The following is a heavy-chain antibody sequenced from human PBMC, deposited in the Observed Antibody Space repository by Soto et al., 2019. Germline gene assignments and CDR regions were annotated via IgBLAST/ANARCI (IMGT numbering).Heavy chain of an antibody. CDR1: GYSFTGYY. Sequence: HEHLVQSGAEVKRPGASLKVSCKASGYSFTGYYIHWVRQAPGQGLEWMGWINPDSGATNYAQNFQGRFTLTSDTSISTASMAVTSPTSNDTAVYYCAMADYGTGCYPFPYVDYWGQGTLVIVSS. V-gene: IGHV1-2*02. CDR3: AMADYGTGCYPFPYVDY. CDR2: INPDSGAT. J-gene: IGHJ4*02. D-gene: IGHD3-9*01.